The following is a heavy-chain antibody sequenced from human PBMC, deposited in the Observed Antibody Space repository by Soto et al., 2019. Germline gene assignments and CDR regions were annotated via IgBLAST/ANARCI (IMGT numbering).Heavy chain of an antibody. D-gene: IGHD3-9*01. CDR3: AHRFDWYYFDY. J-gene: IGHJ4*02. V-gene: IGHV2-5*02. CDR2: IYWDDDK. CDR1: GFSLTTSGVG. Sequence: SGPTLVNPTQTLTLTCTFSGFSLTTSGVGVGWIRRPPGGALEWLALIYWDDDKRYSPYLKSRLTITKDTSKNQVVLTMTNMDPVVTATYYCAHRFDWYYFDYWGQGTLVTVSS.